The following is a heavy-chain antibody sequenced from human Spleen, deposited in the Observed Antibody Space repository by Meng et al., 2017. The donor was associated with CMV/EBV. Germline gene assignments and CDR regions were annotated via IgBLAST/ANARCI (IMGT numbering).Heavy chain of an antibody. D-gene: IGHD1-7*01. CDR1: GGSISSGGYY. CDR2: INHSGST. V-gene: IGHV4-39*07. CDR3: ARLKKPLVSFDI. Sequence: SETLSLTCTVSGGSISSGGYYWSWIRQPPGKGLEWIGEINHSGSTNYNPSLKSRVTISVDTSKNQLSLKLSSVTAADTAVYYCARLKKPLVSFDIWGQGTMVTVSS. J-gene: IGHJ3*02.